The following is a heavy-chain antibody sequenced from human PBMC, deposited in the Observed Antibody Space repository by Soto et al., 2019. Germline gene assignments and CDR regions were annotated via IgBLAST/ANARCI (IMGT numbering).Heavy chain of an antibody. J-gene: IGHJ4*02. Sequence: SETLSLTCTVSGGSISIGGYYWCWIRHHPGKGLEWIGYIYYSGSTYYNPSLKSRVTISVDTSKNQFSLKLSSVTAADTAVYYCARLPGYYDSSGYVYWGQGTLVTVSS. CDR2: IYYSGST. D-gene: IGHD3-22*01. V-gene: IGHV4-31*03. CDR3: ARLPGYYDSSGYVY. CDR1: GGSISIGGYY.